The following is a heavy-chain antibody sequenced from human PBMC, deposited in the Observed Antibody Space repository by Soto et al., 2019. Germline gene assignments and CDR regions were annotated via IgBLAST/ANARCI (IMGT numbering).Heavy chain of an antibody. V-gene: IGHV3-23*01. CDR3: AKDWPGTSSVTSDY. Sequence: EVHLLESGGTLIQPGGSLRLSCAASGVDFSTYAMTWVRQAPGKGLEWVSGITYSGDTTYYADSVKGRFTISRDNFKNTVYLQLHSLRPDDTAMYYCAKDWPGTSSVTSDYWGQGTLVTVSS. D-gene: IGHD4-17*01. CDR2: ITYSGDTT. CDR1: GVDFSTYA. J-gene: IGHJ4*02.